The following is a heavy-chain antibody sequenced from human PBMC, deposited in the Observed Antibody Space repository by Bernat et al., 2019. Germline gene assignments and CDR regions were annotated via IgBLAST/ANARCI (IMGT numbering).Heavy chain of an antibody. Sequence: QITLKESGPTLVEPTQTLTLTCTFSGFSLSTSQVGVGWVRQPPGKALEWLALIYWDDDKRYSPSLRSRLTIAKDTSKNQVVLTMTNMDPSETGTYFCAYRRHQCGSGWNEGTFDYWGQGTLVTVSS. D-gene: IGHD6-19*01. CDR3: AYRRHQCGSGWNEGTFDY. V-gene: IGHV2-5*02. CDR1: GFSLSTSQVG. J-gene: IGHJ4*02. CDR2: IYWDDDK.